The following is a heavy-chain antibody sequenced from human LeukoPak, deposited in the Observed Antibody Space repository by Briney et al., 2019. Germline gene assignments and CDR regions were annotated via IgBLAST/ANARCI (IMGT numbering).Heavy chain of an antibody. D-gene: IGHD3-10*01. CDR2: ISSSSSYI. Sequence: GGSLRLSCAASGFTFSSYSMNWVRQAPGKGLEWVSSISSSSSYIYYADSVKGRFTISRDNAKNSLYLQMNSLRAEDTAVYYCARGGVRGVIRWDYWGQGTLVTVSS. J-gene: IGHJ4*02. V-gene: IGHV3-21*01. CDR3: ARGGVRGVIRWDY. CDR1: GFTFSSYS.